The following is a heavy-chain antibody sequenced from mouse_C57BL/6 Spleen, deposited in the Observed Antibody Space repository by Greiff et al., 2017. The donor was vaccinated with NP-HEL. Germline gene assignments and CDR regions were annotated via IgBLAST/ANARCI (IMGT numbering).Heavy chain of an antibody. J-gene: IGHJ4*01. CDR2: IDPSDSYT. CDR3: ARGRYGNYYAMDY. V-gene: IGHV1-50*01. CDR1: GYTFTSYW. Sequence: QVQLQQPGAELVKPGASVKLSCKASGYTFTSYWMQWVKQRPGQGLEWIGEIDPSDSYTNYNQKFKGKATLTVDTSSSTAYMQLSSLTSEDSAVYYCARGRYGNYYAMDYWGQGTSVTVSS. D-gene: IGHD2-10*02.